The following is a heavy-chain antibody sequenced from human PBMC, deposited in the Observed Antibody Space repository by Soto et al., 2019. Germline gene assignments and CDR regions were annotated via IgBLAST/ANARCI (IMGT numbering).Heavy chain of an antibody. CDR2: ISGSGSST. CDR1: GFTFSSYA. D-gene: IGHD3-9*01. V-gene: IGHV3-23*01. CDR3: AKRFREYYDILTGYLGYYYYGMDV. Sequence: PGGSLRLSCAASGFTFSSYAMSWVRQAPGKGLEWVSAISGSGSSTYYADSVKGRFTISRDNSKNTLYLQMNSLRAEGTAVYYCAKRFREYYDILTGYLGYYYYGMDVWGQGTTVTVSS. J-gene: IGHJ6*02.